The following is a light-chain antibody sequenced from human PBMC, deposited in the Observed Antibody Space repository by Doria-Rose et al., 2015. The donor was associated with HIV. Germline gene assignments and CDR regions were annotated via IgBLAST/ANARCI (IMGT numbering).Light chain of an antibody. V-gene: IGKV1-16*02. CDR1: QGISNA. J-gene: IGKJ2*01. CDR2: GAS. CDR3: QHYNDYPPYT. Sequence: TQSPSSLSASVGDRVTITCRASQGISNALAWFQQKPGKAPNSLIYGASSLQSGVPSKFSGSGSATDLTLTISSLQPEYFAAYYCQHYNDYPPYTFGQGTKLEIK.